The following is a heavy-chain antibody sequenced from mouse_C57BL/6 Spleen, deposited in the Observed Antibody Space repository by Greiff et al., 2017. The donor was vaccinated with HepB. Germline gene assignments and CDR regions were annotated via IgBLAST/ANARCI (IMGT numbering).Heavy chain of an antibody. D-gene: IGHD3-2*02. CDR1: GYTFTSYW. CDR2: IDPSDSYT. J-gene: IGHJ2*01. Sequence: QVQLQQPGAELVKPGASVKLSCKASGYTFTSYWMQWVKQRPGQGLEWIGEIDPSDSYTNYNQKFKGKATLTVDTSSSTANMQLSSLTSEDSAVYYWARKAAQAVLDYWGQGTTLTVSS. V-gene: IGHV1-50*01. CDR3: ARKAAQAVLDY.